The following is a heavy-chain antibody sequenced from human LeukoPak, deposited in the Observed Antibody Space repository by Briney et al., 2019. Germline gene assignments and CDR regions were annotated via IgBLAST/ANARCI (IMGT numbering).Heavy chain of an antibody. CDR2: MNPNSANT. CDR1: GYSFTSYH. D-gene: IGHD6-25*01. J-gene: IGHJ5*02. Sequence: ASVKVSCKASGYSFTSYHMQWVRQAPGQGLEWMGWMNPNSANTGYAQKFQGRVTMTRNTSISTAYMELSSLRSEDTAVYYCARVPSGGNKFDPWGQGTLVTVSS. CDR3: ARVPSGGNKFDP. V-gene: IGHV1-8*01.